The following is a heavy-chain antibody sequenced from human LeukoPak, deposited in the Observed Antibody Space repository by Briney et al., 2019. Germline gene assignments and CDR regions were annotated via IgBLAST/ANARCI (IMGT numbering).Heavy chain of an antibody. V-gene: IGHV3-30*18. D-gene: IGHD6-19*01. CDR3: AKDGYSSGWTRADY. CDR2: ISYDGSNK. J-gene: IGHJ4*02. CDR1: GFTFSSYG. Sequence: GRSLRLSCAASGFTFSSYGMHWVRQAPGKGLEWVAVISYDGSNKYYADSVKGRFTISRDNSKNTLYLQMNSLRAEDTAVYYCAKDGYSSGWTRADYWGQGTLVSVSS.